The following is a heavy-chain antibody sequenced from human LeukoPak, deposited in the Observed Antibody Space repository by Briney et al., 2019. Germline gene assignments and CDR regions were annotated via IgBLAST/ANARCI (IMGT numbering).Heavy chain of an antibody. CDR3: ARDRGAAAGRNRFDP. CDR1: GGTFSSYA. V-gene: IGHV1-69*05. Sequence: SVKVSCKASGGTFSSYAISWVRQAPGQGLEWMGGIIPIFGTANYAQKFQGRVTITTDESTSTAYMELSSLRSEDTAVYYCARDRGAAAGRNRFDPWGQGTLVTVSS. J-gene: IGHJ5*02. CDR2: IIPIFGTA. D-gene: IGHD6-13*01.